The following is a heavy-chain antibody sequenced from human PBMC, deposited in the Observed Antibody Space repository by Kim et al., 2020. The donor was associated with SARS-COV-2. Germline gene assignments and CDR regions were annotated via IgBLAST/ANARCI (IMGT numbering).Heavy chain of an antibody. CDR2: IIPVLNIT. CDR3: ASVMGSSFGLFGGDFDY. Sequence: SVKVSCKASGGTFTKYAISWVRQAPGQGLEWMGRIIPVLNITNYAQKFQGRVTLTADKSTSTAYMELNSLRSEDTAVYYCASVMGSSFGLFGGDFDYWGQGTLVTVSS. CDR1: GGTFTKYA. V-gene: IGHV1-69*04. D-gene: IGHD6-6*01. J-gene: IGHJ4*02.